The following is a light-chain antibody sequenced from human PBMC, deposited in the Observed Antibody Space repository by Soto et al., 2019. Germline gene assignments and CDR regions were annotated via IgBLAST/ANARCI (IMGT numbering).Light chain of an antibody. V-gene: IGKV3-15*01. CDR3: QQYNNWPPIT. CDR2: GAS. Sequence: VLTQSPATLSVSPGEIATLSCMASHGISSHLVWYQQKPGQPPRLLTYGASSRATGVPARFSGSGSGTEFTLTISSLHSEDFGVYYCQQYNNWPPITFGQGTRLEIK. J-gene: IGKJ5*01. CDR1: HGISSH.